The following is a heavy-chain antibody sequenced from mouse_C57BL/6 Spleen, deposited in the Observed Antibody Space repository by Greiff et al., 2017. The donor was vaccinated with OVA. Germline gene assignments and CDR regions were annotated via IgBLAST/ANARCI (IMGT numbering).Heavy chain of an antibody. CDR1: GYTFTSYW. V-gene: IGHV1-53*01. CDR2: FNPSNGGT. Sequence: QVQLQQPGTELVKPGASVKLSCKASGYTFTSYWMHWVKQGPGQGLEWIGNFNPSNGGTNYNEKFKSKATLTVDKSSSTAYMQLSSLTSEDSAVYYCARRDYGSDYFDYWGQGTTLTVSS. J-gene: IGHJ2*01. D-gene: IGHD1-1*01. CDR3: ARRDYGSDYFDY.